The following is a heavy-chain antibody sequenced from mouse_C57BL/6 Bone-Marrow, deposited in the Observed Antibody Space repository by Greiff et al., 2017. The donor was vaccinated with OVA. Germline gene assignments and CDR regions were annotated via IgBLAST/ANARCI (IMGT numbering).Heavy chain of an antibody. J-gene: IGHJ2*01. Sequence: QVQLQQPGAELVKPGASVKVSCKASGYTFTSYWMHLVKQRPGQGLAWIGRIHPSDSDTNYNQKFKGKATLTVDKSSSTSYMQLSSLTSDTSAVYYGAIPLIYYGNYVGYWGQGTTLTVSS. D-gene: IGHD2-1*01. CDR2: IHPSDSDT. V-gene: IGHV1-74*01. CDR1: GYTFTSYW. CDR3: AIPLIYYGNYVGY.